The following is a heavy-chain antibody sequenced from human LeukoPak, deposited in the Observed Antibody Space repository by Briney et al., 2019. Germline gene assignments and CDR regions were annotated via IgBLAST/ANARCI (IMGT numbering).Heavy chain of an antibody. J-gene: IGHJ4*02. Sequence: PSQTLSLTCTVSGASISGYYWSWIRQPPEKGLEWIGYVHYSGSTNYNPSLKSRAIISVDTSKNQFSLKLSSVTAADTAVYYCATYYSDSSAYVHYLDSWGQGTLVTVSS. D-gene: IGHD3-22*01. CDR1: GASISGYY. V-gene: IGHV4-59*03. CDR3: ATYYSDSSAYVHYLDS. CDR2: VHYSGST.